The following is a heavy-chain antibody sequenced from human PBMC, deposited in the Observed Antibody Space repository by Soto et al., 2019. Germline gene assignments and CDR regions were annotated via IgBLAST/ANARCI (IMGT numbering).Heavy chain of an antibody. CDR2: IYYSGST. V-gene: IGHV4-30-4*02. CDR3: ARYLVVVSGTHV. Sequence: SETRSPPCTVSAGSIRRGDYYWSWIRQPPRKGLQWIGYIYYSGSTYSTPSLNSRVTISVETSKNQFSMKLSSVTAAGTAVYYCARYLVVVSGTHVWGPGTTLTAS. J-gene: IGHJ6*01. CDR1: AGSIRRGDYY. D-gene: IGHD2-21*01.